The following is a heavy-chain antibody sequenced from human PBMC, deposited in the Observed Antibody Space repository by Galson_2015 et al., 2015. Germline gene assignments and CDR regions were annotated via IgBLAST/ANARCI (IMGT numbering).Heavy chain of an antibody. CDR3: ARGDGDLYYYNMDV. D-gene: IGHD5-24*01. CDR2: IKSDGSST. V-gene: IGHV3-74*01. Sequence: SLRLSCAASRFTFSSYWMHWVRQAPGKGLVWVSRIKSDGSSTRYADSVKGRFTISRDNAKNTLYLQMNRLRAEDTAVYYCARGDGDLYYYNMDVWGKGTTVTVSS. CDR1: RFTFSSYW. J-gene: IGHJ6*03.